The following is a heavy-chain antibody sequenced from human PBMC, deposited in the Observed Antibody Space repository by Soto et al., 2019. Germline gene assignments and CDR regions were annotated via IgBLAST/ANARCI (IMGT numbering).Heavy chain of an antibody. CDR2: IIPIFSSR. D-gene: IGHD3-16*01. CDR3: ARGETYLGV. CDR1: RDTFNKYA. J-gene: IGHJ6*02. Sequence: QVQLVQSGAEVKKSGSSVKVSCKTSRDTFNKYAFNWVRQAPGQGLEWRGWIIPIFSSRNYAEKFQGRDTITADDSTSTAYMELRSLRFEDTAVDYCARGETYLGVWGQGTTVTVSS. V-gene: IGHV1-69*01.